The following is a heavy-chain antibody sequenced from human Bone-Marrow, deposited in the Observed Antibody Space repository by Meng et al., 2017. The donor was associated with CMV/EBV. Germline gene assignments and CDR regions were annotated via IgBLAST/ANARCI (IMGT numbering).Heavy chain of an antibody. CDR2: INPNSGGT. CDR3: ARLNPEDTIFGVVIIPVRNWFDP. D-gene: IGHD3-3*01. V-gene: IGHV1-2*02. Sequence: ASVKVSCKASGYTFTGYYMHWVRQAPGQGLEWMGWINPNSGGTNYAQKFQGRVTMTTDTSTSTAYMELRSLRSDDTAVYYCARLNPEDTIFGVVIIPVRNWFDPWGQGTLVTVSS. J-gene: IGHJ5*02. CDR1: GYTFTGYY.